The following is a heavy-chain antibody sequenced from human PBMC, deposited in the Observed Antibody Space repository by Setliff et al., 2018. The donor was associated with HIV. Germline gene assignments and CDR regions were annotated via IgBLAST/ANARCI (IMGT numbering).Heavy chain of an antibody. J-gene: IGHJ6*03. CDR1: GGSSSGYY. CDR3: ARGRTWESQYYSYYYMDV. Sequence: SETLSLTCAVYGGSSSGYYWSWIRQSPGKGLEWIGKVSHSGTTKYNPSLKSRLSISVDTSKNQFSLNVTSMTVADTAVYYCARGRTWESQYYSYYYMDVWGKGTTVTVSS. V-gene: IGHV4-34*01. CDR2: VSHSGTT. D-gene: IGHD1-26*01.